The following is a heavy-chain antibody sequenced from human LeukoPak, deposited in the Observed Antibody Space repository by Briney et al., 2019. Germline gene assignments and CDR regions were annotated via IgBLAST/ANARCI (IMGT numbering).Heavy chain of an antibody. Sequence: SQTLSLTCAISGDSFSINSAAWNWIRQSPSRGLEWLGRTYLRSKWYNDYAVSVKSRITINPDISKNQFSLQLNSVTPEDTAVYYCARSPSPYSSGWYFDYWGQGTLVTVSS. D-gene: IGHD6-19*01. J-gene: IGHJ4*02. CDR2: TYLRSKWYN. CDR3: ARSPSPYSSGWYFDY. V-gene: IGHV6-1*01. CDR1: GDSFSINSAA.